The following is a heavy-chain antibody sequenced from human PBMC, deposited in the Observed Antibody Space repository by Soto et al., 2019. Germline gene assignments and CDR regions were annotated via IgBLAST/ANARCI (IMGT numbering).Heavy chain of an antibody. Sequence: GPQVKVSCKASGFTFTSSAVQWVRQARGQRLEWIGWIVVGSGNTNYAQKFQERVTITRDMSTSTAYMELSSLRSEDTAVYYCAAPIVVVPAHFYYYYYGMDVWGQGTTVTVSS. J-gene: IGHJ6*02. CDR3: AAPIVVVPAHFYYYYYGMDV. CDR2: IVVGSGNT. V-gene: IGHV1-58*01. D-gene: IGHD2-2*01. CDR1: GFTFTSSA.